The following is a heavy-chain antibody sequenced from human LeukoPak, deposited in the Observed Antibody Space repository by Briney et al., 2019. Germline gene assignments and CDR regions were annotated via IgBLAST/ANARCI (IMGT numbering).Heavy chain of an antibody. Sequence: GGSLRLSCAASGFTFSNYAMHWVRQAPGKGLEWVAVIWYDGSSKFYAGSVNGRFTISRDNAKNTLYLQMNSLRAEDTAVYYCARAEYSYGPRFDYWGQGTLVTVSS. CDR1: GFTFSNYA. CDR2: IWYDGSSK. D-gene: IGHD5-18*01. V-gene: IGHV3-33*01. J-gene: IGHJ4*02. CDR3: ARAEYSYGPRFDY.